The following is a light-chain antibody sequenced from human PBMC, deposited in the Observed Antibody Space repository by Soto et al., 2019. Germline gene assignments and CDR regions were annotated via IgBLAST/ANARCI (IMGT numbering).Light chain of an antibody. CDR2: GNS. CDR1: SSNIGAGYD. CDR3: QSYDSSLSAL. V-gene: IGLV1-40*01. Sequence: QSVLTQPPSVSGAPGQRVTISCTGSSSNIGAGYDVHWYQQLPGTAPKLLIYGNSNRPSGVPDRFSGSKSGTSASLAITGLQAEDEADYSCQSYDSSLSALFGGGTKLTVL. J-gene: IGLJ3*02.